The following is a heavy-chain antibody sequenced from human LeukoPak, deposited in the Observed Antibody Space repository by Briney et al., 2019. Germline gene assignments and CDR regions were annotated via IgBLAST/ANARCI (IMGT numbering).Heavy chain of an antibody. CDR2: IYYSGST. V-gene: IGHV4-59*01. D-gene: IGHD1-1*01. Sequence: SETLSLTCTVSGGSISSYYWSWIRQPPGKGLEWIGYIYYSGSTNYNPSLKSRVTISVDTSKNQFSLKLSSVTAADTAVYYCARDGKVPSNWFDPWGQGTLVTVSS. CDR1: GGSISSYY. J-gene: IGHJ5*02. CDR3: ARDGKVPSNWFDP.